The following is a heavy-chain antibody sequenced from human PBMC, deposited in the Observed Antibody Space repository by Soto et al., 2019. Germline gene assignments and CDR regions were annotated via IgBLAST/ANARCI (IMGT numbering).Heavy chain of an antibody. V-gene: IGHV3-9*01. CDR1: GFTFDDYA. Sequence: EVQLVESGGGLVQPGRSLRLSCAASGFTFDDYAMHWVRQAPGKGLEWVSGISWNSGSIGYADSVKGRFTISRDNAKNSLYLQMNSLRAEDTALYYCAKDLEEDFMITFGGVIPPGRSSGWYGAFDIWGQGTMVTVSS. D-gene: IGHD3-16*02. CDR2: ISWNSGSI. CDR3: AKDLEEDFMITFGGVIPPGRSSGWYGAFDI. J-gene: IGHJ3*02.